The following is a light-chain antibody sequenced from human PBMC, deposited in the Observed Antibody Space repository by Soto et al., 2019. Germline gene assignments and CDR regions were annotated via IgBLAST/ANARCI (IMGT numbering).Light chain of an antibody. Sequence: QSVLTQPPSASGTPGQRVTISCSGSGSNIGSNPVNWYQQVPGKAPKLLIYNDNLRPSGVLDQFSGSKSGTSASLAISGLQAEDEAQYYCAAWDADHNGVVFGGGTKLTVL. CDR1: GSNIGSNP. J-gene: IGLJ2*01. CDR2: NDN. V-gene: IGLV1-44*01. CDR3: AAWDADHNGVV.